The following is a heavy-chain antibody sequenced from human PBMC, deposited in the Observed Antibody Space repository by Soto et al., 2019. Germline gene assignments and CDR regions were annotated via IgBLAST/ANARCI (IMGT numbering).Heavy chain of an antibody. CDR2: INPNSGGT. CDR1: GYTFTGYY. CDR3: ARDNPSTSFGWFDP. V-gene: IGHV1-2*02. Sequence: ASVKVSCKASGYTFTGYYMHWVRQAPGQGLEWMGWINPNSGGTNYAQKFQGRVTMTRDTSISTAYMELSRLRSDDTAVYYCARDNPSTSFGWFDPWGQGTLVTVSS. J-gene: IGHJ5*02. D-gene: IGHD2-2*01.